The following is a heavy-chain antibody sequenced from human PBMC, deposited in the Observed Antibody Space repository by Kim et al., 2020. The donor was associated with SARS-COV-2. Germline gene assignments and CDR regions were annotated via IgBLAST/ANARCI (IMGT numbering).Heavy chain of an antibody. D-gene: IGHD2-15*01. Sequence: SETLSLTCTVSGGSISSYYWSWIRQPPGKGLEWIGYIYYSGSTNYNPSLKSRVTISVDTSKNQFSLKLSSVTAADTAVYYCARDRVDMDAFDIWGQGTMVTVSS. CDR2: IYYSGST. J-gene: IGHJ3*02. CDR3: ARDRVDMDAFDI. CDR1: GGSISSYY. V-gene: IGHV4-59*01.